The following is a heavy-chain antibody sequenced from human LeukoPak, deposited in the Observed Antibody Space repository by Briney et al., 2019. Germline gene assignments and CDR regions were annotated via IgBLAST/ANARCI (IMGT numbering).Heavy chain of an antibody. J-gene: IGHJ4*02. V-gene: IGHV7-4-1*02. D-gene: IGHD2-15*01. Sequence: ASVKVSCKASGYTFTSYPINWVRQAPGQGLEWMGWINTNTGNPTYAQGFTGRFVFSLDTSVSTAYLQISSLKAEDTAVYYCARPYCSGGSCYSYNTDWGQGTLVTVSS. CDR1: GYTFTSYP. CDR3: ARPYCSGGSCYSYNTD. CDR2: INTNTGNP.